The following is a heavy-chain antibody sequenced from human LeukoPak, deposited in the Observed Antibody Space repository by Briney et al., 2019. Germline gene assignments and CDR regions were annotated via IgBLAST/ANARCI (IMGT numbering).Heavy chain of an antibody. CDR3: ARPIEGYSSSWFFDY. Sequence: SETLSLTCAVYGGSFSGYYWSWIRQPPGKGLEWIGEINHSGSTNYNPSLKSRVTISVDTSKNQFSLKLSSVTAADTAVYYCARPIEGYSSSWFFDYWGRNPGHRLL. CDR2: INHSGST. CDR1: GGSFSGYY. D-gene: IGHD6-13*01. V-gene: IGHV4-34*01. J-gene: IGHJ4*01.